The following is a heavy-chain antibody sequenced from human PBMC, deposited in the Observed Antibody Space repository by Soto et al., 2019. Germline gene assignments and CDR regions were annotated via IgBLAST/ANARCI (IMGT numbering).Heavy chain of an antibody. CDR2: ISAYNGNT. CDR1: GYTFTSYG. V-gene: IGHV1-18*01. CDR3: ARISGYGDYWEYFFDY. D-gene: IGHD4-17*01. Sequence: GASVKVSCKASGYTFTSYGISWVRQAPGQGLEWMGWISAYNGNTNYAQKLQGRVTMTTDTSTSTAYMELRSLRSDDTAVYYCARISGYGDYWEYFFDYWGQGTLVTVSS. J-gene: IGHJ4*02.